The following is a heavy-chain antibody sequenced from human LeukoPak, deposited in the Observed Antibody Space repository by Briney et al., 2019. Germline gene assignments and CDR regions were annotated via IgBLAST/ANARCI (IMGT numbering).Heavy chain of an antibody. CDR3: ARQGYGASWYHLDY. J-gene: IGHJ4*02. Sequence: ASDTLSLTCTVSGGSINSYFWGWVRQPAGKGLEWIGRIYTTGTTHFNPSLRSRLTMSVDTSKNLFSLNLSSVTAADAAVYYCARQGYGASWYHLDYWGRGTPVTVSS. V-gene: IGHV4-4*07. CDR1: GGSINSYF. CDR2: IYTTGTT. D-gene: IGHD6-13*01.